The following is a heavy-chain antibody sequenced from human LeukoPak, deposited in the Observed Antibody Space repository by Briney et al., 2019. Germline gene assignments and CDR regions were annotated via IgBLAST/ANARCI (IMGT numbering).Heavy chain of an antibody. Sequence: NPSETLSLTCTVSGASIIGPKWWNWVRLSPGKGMEWIGEIFHSGSTHYNPSLKSRVTISVDTSKNQFSLILTSVTDADTAVYYCATSSGWYRYDSWGQGTLVTVSS. J-gene: IGHJ4*02. V-gene: IGHV4-4*02. D-gene: IGHD6-19*01. CDR1: GASIIGPKW. CDR2: IFHSGST. CDR3: ATSSGWYRYDS.